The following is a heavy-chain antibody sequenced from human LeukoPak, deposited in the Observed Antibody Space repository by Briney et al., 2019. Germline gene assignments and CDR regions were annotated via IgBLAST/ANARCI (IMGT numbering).Heavy chain of an antibody. CDR1: GGSISSYY. V-gene: IGHV4-59*01. Sequence: SETLSLTCTVSGGSISSYYWSWIRQPPGKGLEWIGYIYYSGSTNYNPSLKSRVTISVDTSKNQFSLKLSSVTAADTAVYYCARGHGPEFAFDIWGQGTMVTVSS. D-gene: IGHD1-14*01. CDR3: ARGHGPEFAFDI. CDR2: IYYSGST. J-gene: IGHJ3*02.